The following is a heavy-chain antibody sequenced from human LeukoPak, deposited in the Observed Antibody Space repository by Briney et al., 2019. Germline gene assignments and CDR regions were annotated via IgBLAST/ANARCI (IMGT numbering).Heavy chain of an antibody. J-gene: IGHJ4*02. D-gene: IGHD3-3*01. Sequence: GGSLRLYCSASGFTCSSYWMSWLRQAPGKGLEWVANINPDESNMLYVDSVKGRFTISRDNAKNSLYLQMNNLRAEDTAVYFCVSGFLQWLYWGQGTLVTGSS. CDR1: GFTCSSYW. CDR2: INPDESNM. CDR3: VSGFLQWLY. V-gene: IGHV3-7*01.